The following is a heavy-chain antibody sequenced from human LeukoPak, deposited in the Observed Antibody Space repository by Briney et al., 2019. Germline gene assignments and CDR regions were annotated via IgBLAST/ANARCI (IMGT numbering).Heavy chain of an antibody. J-gene: IGHJ6*03. D-gene: IGHD1-1*01. CDR1: GYTFTSYG. V-gene: IGHV1-18*01. Sequence: ASVKVSCKASGYTFTSYGISWVRQAPGQGLEWMGWISAYNGNTNYAQKLQGRVTMTTDTSTSTAYMELRSLRSDDTAVYYCGRNGLTTGAKSYYYYMDVWGKGTTVTVSS. CDR2: ISAYNGNT. CDR3: GRNGLTTGAKSYYYYMDV.